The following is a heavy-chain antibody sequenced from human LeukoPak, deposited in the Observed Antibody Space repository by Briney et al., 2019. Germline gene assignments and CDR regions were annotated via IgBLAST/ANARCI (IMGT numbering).Heavy chain of an antibody. CDR1: GFTFSSYS. J-gene: IGHJ4*02. Sequence: GGSLRLSCAASGFTFSSYSMNWVRQAPGKGLDWVSSISSSSSYIYYADSVKGRFTISRDNAKNSLYLQMNSLRAEDTAVYYCARDLRIAVASDDYWGQGTLVTVSS. V-gene: IGHV3-21*01. D-gene: IGHD6-19*01. CDR2: ISSSSSYI. CDR3: ARDLRIAVASDDY.